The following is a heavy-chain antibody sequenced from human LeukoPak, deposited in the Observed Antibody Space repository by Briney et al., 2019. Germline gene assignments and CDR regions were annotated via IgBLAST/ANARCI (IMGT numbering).Heavy chain of an antibody. CDR2: IYYSGST. Sequence: PSKTLSLTCTVSGYSISSGYYWGWIRQPPGKGLEWIGYIYYSGSTNYNPSLKSRVTISVDTSKNQFSLKLSSVTAADTAVYYCARVGWELSYFDYWGQGTLVTVSS. D-gene: IGHD1-26*01. CDR3: ARVGWELSYFDY. V-gene: IGHV4-61*01. J-gene: IGHJ4*02. CDR1: GYSISSGYY.